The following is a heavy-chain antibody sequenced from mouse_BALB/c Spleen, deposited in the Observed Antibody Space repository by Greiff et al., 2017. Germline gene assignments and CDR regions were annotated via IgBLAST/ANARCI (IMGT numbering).Heavy chain of an antibody. J-gene: IGHJ2*01. CDR1: GYNFTSYW. CDR2: IYPGSGST. Sequence: VQLQQPGAELVKPGTSVKLSCKASGYNFTSYWINWVKLRPGQGLEWIGDIYPGSGSTNYNEKFKSKATLTVDTSSSTAYMQLSSLASEDSALYYCASSSFTTANYFDYWGQGTTLTVSS. CDR3: ASSSFTTANYFDY. V-gene: IGHV1-55*01. D-gene: IGHD1-2*01.